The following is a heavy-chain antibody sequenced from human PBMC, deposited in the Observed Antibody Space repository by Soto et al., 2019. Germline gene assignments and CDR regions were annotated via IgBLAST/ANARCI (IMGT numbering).Heavy chain of an antibody. D-gene: IGHD2-21*02. CDR3: HVVVVTAGAFDY. J-gene: IGHJ4*02. V-gene: IGHV3-15*01. CDR2: IKSKTDGGTT. Sequence: PGGSLRLSCAASGFTFSNAWMSWVRHAPGKGLEWVGRIKSKTDGGTTDYAAPVKGRFTISRDDSKNTLYLQMNSLKTEDTAVYYCHVVVVTAGAFDYWGQGTLVTVSS. CDR1: GFTFSNAW.